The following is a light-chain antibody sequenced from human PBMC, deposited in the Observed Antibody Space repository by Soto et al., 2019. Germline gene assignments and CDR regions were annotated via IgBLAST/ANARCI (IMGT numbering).Light chain of an antibody. CDR3: QQYNSFSLFT. V-gene: IGKV1-5*01. Sequence: DIQMAQSPSTLSASVGDRVTITCRASQNIDSRLAWYQQKPGKAPKLLVYDASPLERGVTSTFSGSGSGTDFTLTISSLQPEDFATYYCQQYNSFSLFTFGPGTKVETK. CDR1: QNIDSR. CDR2: DAS. J-gene: IGKJ3*01.